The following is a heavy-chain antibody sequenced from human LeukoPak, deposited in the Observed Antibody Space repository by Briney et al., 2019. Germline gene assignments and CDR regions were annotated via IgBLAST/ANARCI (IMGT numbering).Heavy chain of an antibody. J-gene: IGHJ4*02. CDR2: MRDSVSST. Sequence: GGSLRLSCAASGFTFRSYAMSWVRQAPGNGLEWVSAMRDSVSSTYSADSVKGRFNISGDNSQNTLYLQMNSLRDEDTAVYFLAKDGGSVVPADTLDGGGQGTLVTVSS. CDR1: GFTFRSYA. D-gene: IGHD2-2*01. V-gene: IGHV3-23*01. CDR3: AKDGGSVVPADTLDG.